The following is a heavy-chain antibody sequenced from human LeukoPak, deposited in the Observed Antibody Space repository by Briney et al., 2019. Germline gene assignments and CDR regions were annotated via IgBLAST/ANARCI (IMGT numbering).Heavy chain of an antibody. V-gene: IGHV3-30*02. D-gene: IGHD3-10*01. CDR1: GFTFSSYG. CDR3: ASSYGSGKEGAFDI. CDR2: IRYDGSNK. Sequence: GGSLRLSCAASGFTFSSYGMHWVRQAPGKGLEWVAFIRYDGSNKYYADSVKGRFTISRDNSKNTLYLQMNSLRAEDTAVYYCASSYGSGKEGAFDIWGQGTMVTVSS. J-gene: IGHJ3*02.